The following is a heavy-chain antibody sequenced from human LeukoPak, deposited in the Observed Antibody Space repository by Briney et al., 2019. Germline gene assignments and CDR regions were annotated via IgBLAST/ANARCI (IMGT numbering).Heavy chain of an antibody. CDR3: AAGKKVGTYLWYYFDL. D-gene: IGHD1-26*01. J-gene: IGHJ2*01. CDR1: GYTSTDFY. Sequence: ASVKVSCKASGYTSTDFYMLWVRQAPGQGLEWMGWINPNSGGTDYAQKFQERVTITRDMSTGTAYMELSSLRSEDTAVYYCAAGKKVGTYLWYYFDLWGRGTLVTVSS. V-gene: IGHV1-2*02. CDR2: INPNSGGT.